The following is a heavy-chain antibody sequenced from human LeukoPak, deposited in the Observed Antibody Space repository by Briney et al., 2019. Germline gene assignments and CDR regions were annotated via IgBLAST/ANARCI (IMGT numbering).Heavy chain of an antibody. J-gene: IGHJ4*02. CDR2: INHSGNT. V-gene: IGHV4-34*01. Sequence: SETLSLTCAVYGGSFSGYYWSWIRQAPGKGLEWIGEINHSGNTNYNPSLKSRVTISVDTSRNQFSLKLSSVTAADTAVYYCARDTSGWLYFDYWGQGTLVTVSS. CDR1: GGSFSGYY. CDR3: ARDTSGWLYFDY. D-gene: IGHD6-19*01.